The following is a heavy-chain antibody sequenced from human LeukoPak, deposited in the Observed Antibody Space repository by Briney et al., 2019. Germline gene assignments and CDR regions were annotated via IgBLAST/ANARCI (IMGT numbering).Heavy chain of an antibody. J-gene: IGHJ4*02. CDR2: ITSSSSYI. V-gene: IGHV3-21*01. CDR3: AREGGTLYYYGSGSFPD. Sequence: PGGSLRLSCAASGFTFSSYAMSWVRQAPGKGLEWVSSITSSSSYIYYADSVKGRFTISRDNAKNSLYLQMNSLRAEDTAVYYCAREGGTLYYYGSGSFPDWGQGTLVTVSS. D-gene: IGHD3-10*01. CDR1: GFTFSSYA.